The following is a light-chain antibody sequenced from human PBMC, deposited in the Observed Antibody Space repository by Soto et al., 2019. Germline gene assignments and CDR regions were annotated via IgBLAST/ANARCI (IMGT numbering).Light chain of an antibody. CDR1: QSVSRN. Sequence: EVVLTQSTATLSVSPGDRATLSCRASQSVSRNLAWYQQKPGQASRLLIYGASSRATGIPDRFSGSGSGTDFTLTISRLEPEDFAVYYCQQYGSSQTFGQGTKVDIK. V-gene: IGKV3-20*01. CDR2: GAS. CDR3: QQYGSSQT. J-gene: IGKJ1*01.